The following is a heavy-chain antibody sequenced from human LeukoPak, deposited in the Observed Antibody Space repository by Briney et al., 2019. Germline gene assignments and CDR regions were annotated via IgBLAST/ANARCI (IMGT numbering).Heavy chain of an antibody. CDR1: GYTFTGYY. J-gene: IGHJ5*02. CDR3: ARARTRLALNWFDP. Sequence: ASVKVSCKASGYTFTGYYMHWVRQAPGQGLEWMGWINPNSGGTNYAQKFQRRVTMTRDTSISTAYMELSRLRSDDTAVYYCARARTRLALNWFDPWGQGTLVTVSS. D-gene: IGHD3-16*01. CDR2: INPNSGGT. V-gene: IGHV1-2*02.